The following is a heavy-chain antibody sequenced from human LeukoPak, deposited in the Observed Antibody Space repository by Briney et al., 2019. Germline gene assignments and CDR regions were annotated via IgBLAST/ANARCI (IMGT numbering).Heavy chain of an antibody. Sequence: ASVTVSRKASGYTFTCYYMHWVRQAPGQGLEWMGWINPNSGGTNYAQKFQGRVTMTRDTSISTAYMELSRLRSDDTAVYYCARRGSSAPTYGMDVWGQGTTVTVSS. CDR1: GYTFTCYY. D-gene: IGHD1-26*01. CDR2: INPNSGGT. J-gene: IGHJ6*02. V-gene: IGHV1-2*02. CDR3: ARRGSSAPTYGMDV.